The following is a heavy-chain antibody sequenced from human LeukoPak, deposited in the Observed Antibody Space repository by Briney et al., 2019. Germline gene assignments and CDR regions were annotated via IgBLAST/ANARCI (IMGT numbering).Heavy chain of an antibody. J-gene: IGHJ3*02. Sequence: GGCLRLSCAASGFTFSDYYMSWIRQAPGKGLEWVSYISSSSNYTNYADSVKGRFTISRDNAKNSLYLQMNSLRAEDTAVYYCARVGRRVAVAGNAFDIWGQGTMVTVSS. CDR2: ISSSSNYT. V-gene: IGHV3-11*06. CDR1: GFTFSDYY. CDR3: ARVGRRVAVAGNAFDI. D-gene: IGHD6-19*01.